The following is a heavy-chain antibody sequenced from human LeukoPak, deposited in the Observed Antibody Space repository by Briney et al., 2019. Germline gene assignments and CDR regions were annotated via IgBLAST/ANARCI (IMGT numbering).Heavy chain of an antibody. CDR3: ARDPILVTGLAIDY. Sequence: ASVKVSCKASGYTFTDYYVHWVRQAPGQGLEWMGWINSNSGETRLAQKFQGRVTMTRDTSISTAYMEFYSLRSDDTAVYLCARDPILVTGLAIDYWGPGTLVTVSS. V-gene: IGHV1-2*02. CDR2: INSNSGET. CDR1: GYTFTDYY. D-gene: IGHD3-9*01. J-gene: IGHJ4*02.